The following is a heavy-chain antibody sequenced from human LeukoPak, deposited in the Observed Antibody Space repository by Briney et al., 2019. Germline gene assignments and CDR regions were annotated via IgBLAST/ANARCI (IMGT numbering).Heavy chain of an antibody. D-gene: IGHD3-22*01. CDR2: ISSSGSTI. CDR1: GFTFSSYE. J-gene: IGHJ4*02. Sequence: AETLRLSCATSGFTFSSYEMNWVCQTPGQWLERVSYISSSGSTIYYADSVKGRFTISRDNDKTSLYLQMNSLRAEDTAVYYCARVTYYKDSSGYDILHGLDYWGQGTLVTVSS. CDR3: ARVTYYKDSSGYDILHGLDY. V-gene: IGHV3-48*03.